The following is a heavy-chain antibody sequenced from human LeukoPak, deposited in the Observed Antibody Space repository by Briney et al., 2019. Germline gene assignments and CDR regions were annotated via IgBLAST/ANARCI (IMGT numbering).Heavy chain of an antibody. J-gene: IGHJ4*02. CDR2: LWYDGSNK. CDR3: ARDCSGVSCLDY. CDR1: GFTFSSYS. D-gene: IGHD2-15*01. V-gene: IGHV3-33*08. Sequence: GGSLRLSCAASGFTFSSYSMNWVRQAPGKGLEWVAILWYDGSNKYYADSVKGRFTISRDNSKNTLYLQMNSLRAEDTAVYYCARDCSGVSCLDYWGQGTLVTVSS.